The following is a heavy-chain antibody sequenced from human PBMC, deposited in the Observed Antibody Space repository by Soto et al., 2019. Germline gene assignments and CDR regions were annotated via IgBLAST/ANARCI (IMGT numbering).Heavy chain of an antibody. J-gene: IGHJ3*02. D-gene: IGHD2-2*01. CDR2: ISWNSGSI. CDR3: AKPLRYCSSTSCPPDAFDI. V-gene: IGHV3-9*01. CDR1: GFTFDDYA. Sequence: EVQLVESGGGLVQPGRSLRLSCAASGFTFDDYAMHWVRQAPGKGLEWVSGISWNSGSIGYADSVKCRFTISRDNAKNSLYLQMNSLRAEDTALYYCAKPLRYCSSTSCPPDAFDIWGQGTMVTVSS.